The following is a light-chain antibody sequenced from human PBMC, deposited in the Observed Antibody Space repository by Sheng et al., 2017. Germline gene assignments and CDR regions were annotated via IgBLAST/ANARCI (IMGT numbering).Light chain of an antibody. J-gene: IGLJ3*02. Sequence: SYELTQPPSVSVSPGQTASITCSGDKLGDKYASWYQHKPGQSPVLVIYQDNKRPSGIPERFSGSKSGSSATLGITGVQPGDEAVYYCGSWDSSLRGGVFGGGTKLTVL. CDR2: QDN. CDR1: KLGDKY. CDR3: GSWDSSLRGGV. V-gene: IGLV3-1*01.